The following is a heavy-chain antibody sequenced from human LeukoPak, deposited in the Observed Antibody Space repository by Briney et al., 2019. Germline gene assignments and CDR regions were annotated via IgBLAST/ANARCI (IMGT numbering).Heavy chain of an antibody. V-gene: IGHV4-4*07. CDR3: ARVGRYSSGWDTYYYYMGV. J-gene: IGHJ6*03. Sequence: SETLSLTCTVSGGSISSYYWSWIRQPAGKGLEWIGRIYASGSTNYNPSLKSRVTMSVDTSKNQFSLKLSSVTAADTAVYYCARVGRYSSGWDTYYYYMGVWGKGTTVTVSS. D-gene: IGHD6-19*01. CDR1: GGSISSYY. CDR2: IYASGST.